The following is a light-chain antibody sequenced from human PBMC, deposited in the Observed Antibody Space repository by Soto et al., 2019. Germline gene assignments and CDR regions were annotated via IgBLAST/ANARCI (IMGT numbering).Light chain of an antibody. V-gene: IGKV1-5*03. J-gene: IGKJ4*02. CDR1: QAISSR. Sequence: DIPMTQSPSTLSASVGDSVTITCRASQAISSRLAWYQQKPGKAPKLLIYKTSTLEGGVPSRFSGSGSGTEFTLTISSLQPDDLAIYYCQHYDTYSPFGGGTKVEI. CDR3: QHYDTYSP. CDR2: KTS.